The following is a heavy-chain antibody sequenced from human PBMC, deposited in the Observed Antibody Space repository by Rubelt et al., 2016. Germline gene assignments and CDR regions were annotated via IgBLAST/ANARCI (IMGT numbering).Heavy chain of an antibody. CDR2: ISAYESNT. J-gene: IGHJ3*02. Sequence: QVQLVQSGAEVKKPGASVKVSCKASGYTFTGYGISWLRQAPGQGLEWLGWISAYESNTNYAQKLKGRVTMTTDTSTSTAYMELRSLRSDDTAVYFCARDQLALYAFDIWGQGTMVTVSS. D-gene: IGHD1-1*01. CDR1: GYTFTGYG. CDR3: ARDQLALYAFDI. V-gene: IGHV1-18*01.